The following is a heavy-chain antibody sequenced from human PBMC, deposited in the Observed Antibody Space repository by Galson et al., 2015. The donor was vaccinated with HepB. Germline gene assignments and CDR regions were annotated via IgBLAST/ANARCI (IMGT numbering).Heavy chain of an antibody. CDR1: GFTFSNYW. D-gene: IGHD6-6*01. CDR3: ARDIGSSSGRGFDP. Sequence: SLRLSCAASGFTFSNYWMHWVRQAPGKGLVWVSRINSDGNTTTYADSVKGRFTISRDKAKNTLYLQMNSLRAEDTAVYYCARDIGSSSGRGFDPWGQGTLVTVSS. V-gene: IGHV3-74*01. CDR2: INSDGNTT. J-gene: IGHJ5*02.